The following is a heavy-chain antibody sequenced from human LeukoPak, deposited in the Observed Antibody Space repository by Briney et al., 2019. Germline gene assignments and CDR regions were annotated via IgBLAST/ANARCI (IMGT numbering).Heavy chain of an antibody. J-gene: IGHJ6*03. D-gene: IGHD2-15*01. V-gene: IGHV4-39*07. Sequence: SETLSLTCTVSGGSISSSSYYWGWIRQPPGKGLEWIGSIYYSGSTYYNPSLKSRVTISVDTSKNQFSLKLSSVTAADTAVYYCARGCSGGSCYRAYYYYYYMDVWGKGTTVTVSS. CDR3: ARGCSGGSCYRAYYYYYYMDV. CDR2: IYYSGST. CDR1: GGSISSSSYY.